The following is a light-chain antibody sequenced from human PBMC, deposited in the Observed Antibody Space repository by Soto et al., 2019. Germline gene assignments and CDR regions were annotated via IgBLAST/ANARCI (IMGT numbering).Light chain of an antibody. J-gene: IGLJ2*01. CDR2: SNN. CDR3: AAWYDSLTGVV. CDR1: SANIGSNT. V-gene: IGLV1-44*01. Sequence: QSVLTQPPSASGTPGQWVTISCSGSSANIGSNTVNWYQQLPGTAPKLLIYSNNQRPSGVPDRFSGTKSGTSATLAISGLQAEDEAYYYCAAWYDSLTGVVFGGGTKLTV.